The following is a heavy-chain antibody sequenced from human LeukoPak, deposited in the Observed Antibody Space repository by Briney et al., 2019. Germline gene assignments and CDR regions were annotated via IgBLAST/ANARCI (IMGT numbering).Heavy chain of an antibody. CDR3: ARGPYCSGGSCYSGFDY. J-gene: IGHJ4*02. V-gene: IGHV4-34*01. CDR1: GGSFSGYY. CDR2: INHSGST. D-gene: IGHD2-15*01. Sequence: SETLSLTCAVYGGSFSGYYWSWIRQPPGKGLEWIGEINHSGSTNYNPSLKSRVTISVDTSKNQFSLKLSSVTAADTAVYYCARGPYCSGGSCYSGFDYWGQGTLVTVSS.